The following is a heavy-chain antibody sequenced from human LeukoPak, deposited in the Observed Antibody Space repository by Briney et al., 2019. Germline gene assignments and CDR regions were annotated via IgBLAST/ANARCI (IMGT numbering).Heavy chain of an antibody. Sequence: GGSLRLSCAASGFTFDDYGMSWVRQAPGKGLEWVSGISGSGGSTYYADSVKGRFTISRDNSKNTLYLQMNSLRAEDTAVYYCAKSIRGYQLLYYFDYWGQGTLVTVSS. V-gene: IGHV3-23*01. CDR3: AKSIRGYQLLYYFDY. J-gene: IGHJ4*02. CDR1: GFTFDDYG. D-gene: IGHD2-2*01. CDR2: ISGSGGST.